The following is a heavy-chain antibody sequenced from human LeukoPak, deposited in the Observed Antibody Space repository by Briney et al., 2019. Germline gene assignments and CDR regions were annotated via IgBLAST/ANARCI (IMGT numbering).Heavy chain of an antibody. J-gene: IGHJ3*01. V-gene: IGHV3-11*05. CDR1: GFTLSDSY. CDR3: AKEGGTRGTFDV. CDR2: ILMSTNYT. D-gene: IGHD3/OR15-3a*01. Sequence: GGSLRLSCGASGFTLSDSYMSWIRQAPGKGPEWVSYILMSTNYTSYAASVKGRFTISRDNAKNSLYLQMNSLRAEDTALYYCAKEGGTRGTFDVWGQGTMVTVSS.